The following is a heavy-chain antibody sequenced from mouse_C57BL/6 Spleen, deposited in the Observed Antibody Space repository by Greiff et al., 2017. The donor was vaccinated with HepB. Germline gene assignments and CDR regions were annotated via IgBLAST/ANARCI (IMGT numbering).Heavy chain of an antibody. CDR1: GYTFTSYG. J-gene: IGHJ4*01. CDR2: MYPRSGNT. V-gene: IGHV1-81*01. D-gene: IGHD1-1*01. CDR3: ARSYYCSGYAMDY. Sequence: VQVVESGAELARPGASVKLSCKASGYTFTSYGISWVKQRTGQGLEWIGEMYPRSGNTYYNEKFKGKATLTADKSSSTAYMELRSLTSEDSAVYFCARSYYCSGYAMDYWGQGTSVTVSS.